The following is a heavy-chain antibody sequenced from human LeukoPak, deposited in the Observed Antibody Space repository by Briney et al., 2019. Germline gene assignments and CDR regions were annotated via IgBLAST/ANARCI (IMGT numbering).Heavy chain of an antibody. D-gene: IGHD1-26*01. J-gene: IGHJ4*02. V-gene: IGHV1-69*06. CDR1: RGTFSSYA. Sequence: ASVKVSCKASRGTFSSYAISWVRQAPGQGLEWMGGIIPIFGTANYAQKFQGRVTITADKSTSTAYMELSSLRSEDTAVYYCARSYSGSYFYFDYWGQGILVTVSS. CDR3: ARSYSGSYFYFDY. CDR2: IIPIFGTA.